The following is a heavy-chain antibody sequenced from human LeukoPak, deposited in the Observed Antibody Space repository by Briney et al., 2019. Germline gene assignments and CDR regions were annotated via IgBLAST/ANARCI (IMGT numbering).Heavy chain of an antibody. V-gene: IGHV4-59*01. CDR3: ARAPVVRGVFGWFDF. CDR1: GGSISSYY. D-gene: IGHD3-10*01. Sequence: SETLSLTCTVSGGSISSYYWSWIRQPPGKGLEWIGHRDDSGRSNYNPSLRSRVTISIDTSKNQFSLKLNSVTAADTADYYCARAPVVRGVFGWFDFWGQGVLVTVSS. J-gene: IGHJ5*01. CDR2: RDDSGRS.